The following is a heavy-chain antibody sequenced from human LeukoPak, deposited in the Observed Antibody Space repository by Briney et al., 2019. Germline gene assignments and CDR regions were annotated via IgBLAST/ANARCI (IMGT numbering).Heavy chain of an antibody. CDR2: IYYSGST. D-gene: IGHD3-10*01. J-gene: IGHJ4*02. CDR1: GVSISSGGYY. CDR3: ARVVLWFGDETTEFDY. V-gene: IGHV4-31*03. Sequence: PSETLSLTCTVSGVSISSGGYYWSWIRQHPGKGLEWIGYIYYSGSTYYNPSLKSRVTISVDTSKNQFSLKLSSVTAADTAVYYCARVVLWFGDETTEFDYWGQGTLVTVSS.